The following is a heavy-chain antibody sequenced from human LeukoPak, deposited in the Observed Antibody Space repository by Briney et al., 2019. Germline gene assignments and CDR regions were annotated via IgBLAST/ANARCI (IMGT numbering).Heavy chain of an antibody. CDR3: ARDLGNQGIRGMDV. D-gene: IGHD3-3*02. CDR2: ITSGGSVTIYGDGSGT. V-gene: IGHV3-74*01. J-gene: IGHJ6*02. CDR1: GFTFSTYW. Sequence: PGGSLRLSCAASGFTFSTYWMHWVRQAPGKGLVWVSRITSGGSVTIYGDGSGTTYADSVKGRFNISRDNAVGSLYLQMNSLRADDTAVYYCARDLGNQGIRGMDVWGQGTTVTVSS.